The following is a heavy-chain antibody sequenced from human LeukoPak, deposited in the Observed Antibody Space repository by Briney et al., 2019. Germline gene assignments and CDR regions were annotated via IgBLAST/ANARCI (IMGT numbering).Heavy chain of an antibody. CDR2: ISSSGSTI. J-gene: IGHJ1*01. Sequence: GGSLRLPCAASGFTFSDYYMSWIRQAPGKGLEWVSYISSSGSTIYYADSVKGRFTISRDNAKNSLYLQMNSLRAEDTAVYYCASRAAAGNYEYFQHWGQGTLVTVSS. V-gene: IGHV3-11*01. CDR3: ASRAAAGNYEYFQH. CDR1: GFTFSDYY. D-gene: IGHD6-13*01.